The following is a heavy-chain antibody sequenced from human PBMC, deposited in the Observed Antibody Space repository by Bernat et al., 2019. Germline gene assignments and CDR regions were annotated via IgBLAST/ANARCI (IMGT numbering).Heavy chain of an antibody. V-gene: IGHV4-39*01. D-gene: IGHD3-9*01. Sequence: QLQLQESGPGLVKPSETLSLTCTVSGGSISSSSYYWGWIRQPPGKGLEWIGSIYYSGSTYYNPSLKSRVTISVDTSKNQFSLKLSSVTAADTAVYYCARHSQDILTGYSRAVFDYWGQGTLVTVSS. J-gene: IGHJ4*02. CDR2: IYYSGST. CDR1: GGSISSSSYY. CDR3: ARHSQDILTGYSRAVFDY.